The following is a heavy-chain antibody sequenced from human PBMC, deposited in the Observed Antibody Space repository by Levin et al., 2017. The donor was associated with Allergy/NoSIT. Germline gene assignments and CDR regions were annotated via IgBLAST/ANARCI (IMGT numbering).Heavy chain of an antibody. D-gene: IGHD3-9*01. V-gene: IGHV3-49*04. CDR2: IRSEFYHGTP. J-gene: IGHJ1*01. CDR3: TRDQGYFDSLPN. CDR1: GFNFGDSG. Sequence: GGSLRLSCTGSGFNFGDSGMHWVRQAPGKGLEWVAFIRSEFYHGTPEYAAAVKGRFTISRHDSERITYLQMNSLKAEDTAVYYCTRDQGYFDSLPNWGQGTLVTVSS.